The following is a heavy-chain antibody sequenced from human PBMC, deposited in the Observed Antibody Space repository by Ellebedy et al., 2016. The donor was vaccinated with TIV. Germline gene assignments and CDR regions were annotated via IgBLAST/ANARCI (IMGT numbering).Heavy chain of an antibody. J-gene: IGHJ4*02. CDR3: ARDTTSDY. D-gene: IGHD1-1*01. CDR2: SRNKAKSYTT. Sequence: GESLKISCAVSGFTFSDHCMDWVRLAPGKGPEWVGRSRNKAKSYTTDYAASVKGRFTISRDDSKNSLYLQMNSLKTEDTAIYYCARDTTSDYWGQGALVTVSS. CDR1: GFTFSDHC. V-gene: IGHV3-72*01.